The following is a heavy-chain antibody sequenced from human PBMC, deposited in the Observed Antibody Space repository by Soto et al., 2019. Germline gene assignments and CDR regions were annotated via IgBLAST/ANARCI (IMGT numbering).Heavy chain of an antibody. CDR2: IYPSGRA. Sequence: QVQLQESGPRLVTPSETLTLTCSLSGGSITNHYWGWIRQPPGKGLDFIGRIYPSGRAHYNPSLQSRVTMSVDTSKNQFSLKVNSVTAADTAIYYCARDYDVNTAVDYWYFDLWGRGTLVTVSS. J-gene: IGHJ2*01. V-gene: IGHV4-4*07. D-gene: IGHD5-18*01. CDR1: GGSITNHY. CDR3: ARDYDVNTAVDYWYFDL.